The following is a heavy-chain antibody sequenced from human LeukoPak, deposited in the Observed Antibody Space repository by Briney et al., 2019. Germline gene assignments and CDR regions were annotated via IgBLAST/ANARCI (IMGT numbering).Heavy chain of an antibody. V-gene: IGHV3-15*01. CDR1: GFTFSNAW. Sequence: GGSLRLSCAASGFTFSNAWMSWVRQAPGKGLEWVGRIKSKTDGGTTDYAAPVKGRFTISRDDSKNTLYVQMNSLKTEDTAVYYCTIHRGYCSGGSCLGIWGQGTMVTVSS. J-gene: IGHJ3*02. CDR2: IKSKTDGGTT. CDR3: TIHRGYCSGGSCLGI. D-gene: IGHD2-15*01.